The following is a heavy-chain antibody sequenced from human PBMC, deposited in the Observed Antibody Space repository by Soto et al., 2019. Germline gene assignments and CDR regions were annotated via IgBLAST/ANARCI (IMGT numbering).Heavy chain of an antibody. V-gene: IGHV4-34*01. D-gene: IGHD3-22*01. CDR3: ARXLFCYDSSGRRCYYFDY. CDR1: GGSFSCYY. J-gene: IGHJ4*02. CDR2: INHSGST. Sequence: SETLSLTCAVYGGSFSCYYWSWIRQPPGKGLEWIGEINHSGSTNYNPSLKSRVTISVDTSKNQFSLKLSSVTAADTAVYYCARXLFCYDSSGRRCYYFDYWGQGTLVTVSS.